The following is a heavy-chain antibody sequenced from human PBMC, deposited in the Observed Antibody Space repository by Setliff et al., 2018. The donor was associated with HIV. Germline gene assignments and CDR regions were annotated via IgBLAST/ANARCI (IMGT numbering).Heavy chain of an antibody. CDR2: IYTSGNI. CDR3: ARERMPMASWVPDK. D-gene: IGHD2-2*01. CDR1: GGSIGSGSYY. Sequence: SETLSLTCTVSGGSIGSGSYYWTWIRQPAGKGLEWIGRIYTSGNINYNPALKSRVTISVDTHKNQFSLNLSSVTAADTAVYYCARERMPMASWVPDKWGQGTLVTVPQ. J-gene: IGHJ4*02. V-gene: IGHV4-61*02.